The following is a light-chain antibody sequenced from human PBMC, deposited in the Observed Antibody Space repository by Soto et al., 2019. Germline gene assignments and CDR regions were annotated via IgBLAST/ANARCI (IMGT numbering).Light chain of an antibody. V-gene: IGLV1-47*02. Sequence: QSVLTQPPSASGTPGQRVTISCSGSSSNIGSNYVYWYQQLPGTAPKLLIYSNNQRPSGVPDRFSGSKSGTSASLAISGLRSEDEADYYCAAWDDSLSGPHVVFGGGTKLTV. CDR3: AAWDDSLSGPHVV. J-gene: IGLJ2*01. CDR1: SSNIGSNY. CDR2: SNN.